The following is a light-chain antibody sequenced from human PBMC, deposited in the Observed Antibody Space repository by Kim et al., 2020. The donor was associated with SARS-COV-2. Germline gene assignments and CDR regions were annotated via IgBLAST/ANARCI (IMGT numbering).Light chain of an antibody. CDR2: WAS. V-gene: IGKV4-1*01. CDR1: QSVLYSSNNKNY. J-gene: IGKJ2*01. CDR3: QQYYSTPYT. Sequence: RATIICKASQSVLYSSNNKNYLAWYQQKPGQPPKLLIYWASTRESGVPDRFSGSGSGTDFTLTISSLQAEDVAVYYCQQYYSTPYTFGQGTKLEI.